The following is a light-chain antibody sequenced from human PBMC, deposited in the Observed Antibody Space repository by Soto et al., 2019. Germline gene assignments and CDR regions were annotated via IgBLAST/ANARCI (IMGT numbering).Light chain of an antibody. J-gene: IGKJ4*01. Sequence: DIHMTQSPSSLSASVGDRVTITFQASQDISNYLNWYQQKPGKAPKLLIYDASNLETGVPSRFSGSGSGTDFTFTISSLQAEDIATYYCQQYDNLPLTFGGGTKVDIK. V-gene: IGKV1-33*01. CDR2: DAS. CDR1: QDISNY. CDR3: QQYDNLPLT.